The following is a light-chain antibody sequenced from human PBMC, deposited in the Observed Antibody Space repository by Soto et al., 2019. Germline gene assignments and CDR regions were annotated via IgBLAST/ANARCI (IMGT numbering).Light chain of an antibody. CDR1: QDISTW. CDR2: GAS. J-gene: IGKJ3*01. CDR3: QQANSFT. Sequence: DIQMTQSPSSVSASVGDRVTITCRASQDISTWLAWYQQKPGKAPQFLIYGASKLQSGVPSRFSGSGSGTEFTLTINSLQPEDFATYYCQQANSFTFGPGTKVDI. V-gene: IGKV1D-12*01.